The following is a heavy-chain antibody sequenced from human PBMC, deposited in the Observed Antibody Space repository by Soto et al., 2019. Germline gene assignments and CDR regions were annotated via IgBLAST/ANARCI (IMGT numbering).Heavy chain of an antibody. V-gene: IGHV3-23*04. D-gene: IGHD2-15*01. CDR2: ISGSGGST. CDR1: GFTFSSYA. J-gene: IGHJ4*02. CDR3: ANQLGYCSGGSCLEYYFDY. Sequence: EVQLVESGGGLVQPGGSLRLSCAASGFTFSSYAMSWVRQAPGKGLEWVSAISGSGGSTYYADSVKGRFTISRDNSKNTLYRQMNSRRAEDTAVYYCANQLGYCSGGSCLEYYFDYWGQGTLVTVSS.